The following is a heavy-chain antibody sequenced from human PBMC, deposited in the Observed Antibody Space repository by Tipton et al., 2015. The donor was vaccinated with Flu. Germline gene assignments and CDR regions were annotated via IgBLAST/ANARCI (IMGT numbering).Heavy chain of an antibody. CDR3: ARSSRGLGRGDS. J-gene: IGHJ4*02. CDR2: IYYSGST. V-gene: IGHV4-39*07. Sequence: TLSLTCIVSGGSLISSSYYWDWIRQPPGKGLEWIGSIYYSGSTYYNPSLKSRVTISVDTSKTQFSLKVRSVTAADTAVYYCARSSRGLGRGDSWGQGTLVTVSS. CDR1: GGSLISSSYY. D-gene: IGHD6-19*01.